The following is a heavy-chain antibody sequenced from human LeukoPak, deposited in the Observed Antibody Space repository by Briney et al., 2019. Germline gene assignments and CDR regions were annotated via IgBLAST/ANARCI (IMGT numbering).Heavy chain of an antibody. V-gene: IGHV3-21*01. CDR2: ISSSSSYI. J-gene: IGHJ3*02. CDR1: GFNFKTYS. D-gene: IGHD3-3*01. Sequence: GGSLRLSCVASGFNFKTYSMNWVRQAPWKGLEWVSSISSSSSYIYYADSVKGRFTISRDNAKNSLYLQMNSLRAEDTAVYYCARDRWRDAFDIWGQGTMVTVSS. CDR3: ARDRWRDAFDI.